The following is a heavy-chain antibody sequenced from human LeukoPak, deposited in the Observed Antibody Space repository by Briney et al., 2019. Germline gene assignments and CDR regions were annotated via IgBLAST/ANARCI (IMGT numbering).Heavy chain of an antibody. Sequence: SVKVSCKASGYTFTGYYMHWVRQAPGQGLEWMGWINPNSGGTNYAQKFQGRVTMIRDTSISTAYMELSRLRSDDTAVYYCARGNGAYCSSTSCYSSGDYWGQGTLVTVSS. CDR2: INPNSGGT. D-gene: IGHD2-2*02. CDR1: GYTFTGYY. V-gene: IGHV1-2*02. J-gene: IGHJ4*02. CDR3: ARGNGAYCSSTSCYSSGDY.